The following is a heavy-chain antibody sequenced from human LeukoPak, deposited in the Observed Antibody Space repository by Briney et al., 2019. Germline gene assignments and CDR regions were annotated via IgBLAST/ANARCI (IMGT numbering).Heavy chain of an antibody. Sequence: GGSLRLSCAASGFTFSSYSMNWVRQAPGKGLEWVSYISSSSSTIYYADSVKGRFTFSRDNAKNSLSLQMNSLRAEDTAVYYCARDNDYVWGSYRYPFDYWGQGTLVTVSS. J-gene: IGHJ4*02. CDR1: GFTFSSYS. V-gene: IGHV3-48*01. D-gene: IGHD3-16*02. CDR2: ISSSSSTI. CDR3: ARDNDYVWGSYRYPFDY.